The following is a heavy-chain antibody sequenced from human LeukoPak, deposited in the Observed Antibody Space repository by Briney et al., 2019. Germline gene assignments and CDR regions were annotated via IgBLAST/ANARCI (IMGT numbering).Heavy chain of an antibody. CDR2: VSGDASQT. V-gene: IGHV3-23*01. CDR1: GFTFRSYA. Sequence: GGSLTLSCAASGFTFRSYAMSWVRQVPGEGLEWVATVSGDASQTYDSDSLKGRFIISRNNSKNTVYLRMSSLRAEDTAIYYCAKALDGRGHWYERGADYWGQGTLVTVSS. CDR3: AKALDGRGHWYERGADY. J-gene: IGHJ4*02. D-gene: IGHD2-21*02.